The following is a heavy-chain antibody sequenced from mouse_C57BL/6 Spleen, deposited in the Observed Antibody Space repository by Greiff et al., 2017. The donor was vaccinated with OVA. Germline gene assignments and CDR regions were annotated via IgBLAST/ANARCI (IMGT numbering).Heavy chain of an antibody. J-gene: IGHJ3*01. CDR3: ARSLYYGSSAY. Sequence: VQLQQSGPELVKPGASVKISCKASGYAFSSSWMNWVKQRPGKGLEWIGRIYPGDGDTNYNGKFKGKATLTADKSSSTAYMQLSSLTSEDSAVYFCARSLYYGSSAYWGQGTLVTVSA. D-gene: IGHD1-1*01. CDR1: GYAFSSSW. CDR2: IYPGDGDT. V-gene: IGHV1-82*01.